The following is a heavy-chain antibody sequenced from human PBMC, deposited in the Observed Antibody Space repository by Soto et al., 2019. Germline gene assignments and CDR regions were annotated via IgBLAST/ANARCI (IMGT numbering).Heavy chain of an antibody. CDR1: GYSFTNYG. V-gene: IGHV1-18*01. Sequence: QDQLVQSGVEVKKPGASVKVSCKASGYSFTNYGITWVRQAPGQGLEWMGWISAYNGNTNYAQKFQGRVTLTTDATTSTAYLELRGLRSDDTAVYYCARDRGVAPPVAGNIHYYYHMDVWGKGTTVTVSS. D-gene: IGHD6-19*01. CDR3: ARDRGVAPPVAGNIHYYYHMDV. CDR2: ISAYNGNT. J-gene: IGHJ6*03.